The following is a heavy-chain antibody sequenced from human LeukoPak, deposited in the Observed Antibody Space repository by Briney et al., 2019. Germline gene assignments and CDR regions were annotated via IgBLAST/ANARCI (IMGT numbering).Heavy chain of an antibody. V-gene: IGHV3-7*01. CDR3: ARFFGYGNLDC. CDR1: GFTFSSYW. CDR2: IKQDGSEK. D-gene: IGHD5-12*01. Sequence: PGGSLRLSCAASGFTFSSYWMSWVRQAPGKGLNWVANIKQDGSEKYYVDSVKGRFTISRDNAKNSLYLQMNSLRAEDTAVYYCARFFGYGNLDCWGQGTLVTVSS. J-gene: IGHJ4*02.